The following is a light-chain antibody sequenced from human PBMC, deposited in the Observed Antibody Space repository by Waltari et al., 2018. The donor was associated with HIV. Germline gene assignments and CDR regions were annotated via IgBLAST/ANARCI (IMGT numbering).Light chain of an antibody. CDR3: HQYAFSRT. CDR2: GAS. CDR1: QSINNTF. Sequence: EIVLTQSPGTLSLSPGERATLSCRASQSINNTFLAWYRQKRGQAPRLLIYGASRRATGIPSRVKGSGLGTDFTLTISRLKPEDVSMYYCHQYAFSRTFGQGTKVEIK. V-gene: IGKV3-20*01. J-gene: IGKJ1*01.